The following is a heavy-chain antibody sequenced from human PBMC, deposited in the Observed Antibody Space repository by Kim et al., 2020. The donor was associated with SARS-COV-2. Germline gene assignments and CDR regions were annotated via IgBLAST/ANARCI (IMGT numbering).Heavy chain of an antibody. Sequence: NDAQKFQGRVTITADESTSTAYMELSSLRSEDTAVYYCAREHDISGYPGYWGQGTLVTLSS. CDR3: AREHDISGYPGY. J-gene: IGHJ4*02. D-gene: IGHD3-22*01. V-gene: IGHV1-69*01.